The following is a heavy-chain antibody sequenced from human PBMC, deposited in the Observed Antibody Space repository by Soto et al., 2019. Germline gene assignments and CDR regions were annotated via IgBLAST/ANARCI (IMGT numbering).Heavy chain of an antibody. Sequence: SETLSLTCTVFGGSISSRLYYWDWIRQPPGRGLEWIGNIYFSGSTYYNPSLRSRVSISVDTSNNQFSLELSSVTAADTAVYFCGTHYRDDYSHGGSGIPDSWGAGTLVTVSS. CDR1: GGSISSRLYY. D-gene: IGHD4-4*01. CDR2: IYFSGST. CDR3: GTHYRDDYSHGGSGIPDS. V-gene: IGHV4-39*01. J-gene: IGHJ4*02.